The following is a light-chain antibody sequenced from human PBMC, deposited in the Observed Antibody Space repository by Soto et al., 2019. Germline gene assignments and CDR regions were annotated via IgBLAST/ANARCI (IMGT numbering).Light chain of an antibody. V-gene: IGKV3-20*01. Sequence: ETVLTQSPDTLSLSPGERATLSCRASQSVDSRYLAWFQQKPGQAPRLLIYGASRRATGIPDRFSGSGSGTDFTLTISRLEPEDFAVYYCQQYGGSPWTFGQGTKVEIK. CDR3: QQYGGSPWT. CDR1: QSVDSRY. CDR2: GAS. J-gene: IGKJ1*01.